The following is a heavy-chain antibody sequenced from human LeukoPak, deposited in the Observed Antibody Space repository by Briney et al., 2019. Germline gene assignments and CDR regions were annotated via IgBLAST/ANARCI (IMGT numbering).Heavy chain of an antibody. D-gene: IGHD1-26*01. J-gene: IGHJ4*02. CDR1: GFTFSSYA. V-gene: IGHV3-23*01. CDR2: ISGSGGST. CDR3: AKDLAGSGSYSFDY. Sequence: GGSLRLSCAASGFTFSSYAMSWVRRAPGKGLEWVSAISGSGGSTYYADSVKGRFTISRDNSKNTLYLQMNSLRAEDTAVYYCAKDLAGSGSYSFDYWGQGTLVTVSS.